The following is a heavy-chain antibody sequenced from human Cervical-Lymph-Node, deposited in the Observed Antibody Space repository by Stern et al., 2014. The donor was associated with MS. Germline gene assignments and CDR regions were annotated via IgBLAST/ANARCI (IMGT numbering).Heavy chain of an antibody. CDR1: GGIFSNSA. D-gene: IGHD2-15*01. Sequence: QVQLVQSGTEVKKPGSSVKVSCKASGGIFSNSAFSWVRKAPGQGLEWIGGIIPIFGTARYAQNFQGRCTITADELTNTAYMELSSLRSDDTAVYYCVRDSDILFAMDVWGQGTTVTVSS. V-gene: IGHV1-69*01. CDR3: VRDSDILFAMDV. CDR2: IIPIFGTA. J-gene: IGHJ6*02.